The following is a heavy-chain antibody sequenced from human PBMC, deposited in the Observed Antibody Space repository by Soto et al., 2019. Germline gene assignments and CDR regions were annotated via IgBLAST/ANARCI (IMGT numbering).Heavy chain of an antibody. J-gene: IGHJ3*02. CDR3: ARVDILTGYAFDI. D-gene: IGHD3-9*01. Sequence: GGSLRLSCAASGFTFSSYAMSWVRQAPGKGLEWVSAISGSGGSTYYADSVKGRFTISRDNSKNTLYLQMNSLRAEDTAVYYCARVDILTGYAFDIWGQGTMVTVSS. CDR2: ISGSGGST. CDR1: GFTFSSYA. V-gene: IGHV3-23*01.